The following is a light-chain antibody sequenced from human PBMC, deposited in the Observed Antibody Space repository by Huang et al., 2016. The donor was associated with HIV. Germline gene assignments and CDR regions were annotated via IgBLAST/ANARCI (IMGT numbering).Light chain of an antibody. J-gene: IGKJ4*01. CDR1: RSVSSN. Sequence: IVMTQSPAPLSVSPGERVTVSCRATRSVSSNLAWYQQRPGPAPRLLIYGSSTRAPGITARFSGSGSGTDFSLTISSLQSEDFALYYCQQYNNWLLSFGRGTRVDI. CDR2: GSS. CDR3: QQYNNWLLS. V-gene: IGKV3-15*01.